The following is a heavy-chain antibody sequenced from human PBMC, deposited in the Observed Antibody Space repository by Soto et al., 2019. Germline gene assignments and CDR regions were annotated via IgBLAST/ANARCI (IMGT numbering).Heavy chain of an antibody. CDR3: GGGPGGGGY. Sequence: EVQLVESGGGLIQPGGSLRLSCAVSGFTVSNNYMSWVRQAPGKGLEGVSVIYSGGYTAYGDSVKGRFTISRDNSNKPQYLKKETQGTDHPGVFFWGGGPGGGGYWGQGTLVTVSS. J-gene: IGHJ4*02. D-gene: IGHD3-10*01. CDR2: IYSGGYT. CDR1: GFTVSNNY. V-gene: IGHV3-53*01.